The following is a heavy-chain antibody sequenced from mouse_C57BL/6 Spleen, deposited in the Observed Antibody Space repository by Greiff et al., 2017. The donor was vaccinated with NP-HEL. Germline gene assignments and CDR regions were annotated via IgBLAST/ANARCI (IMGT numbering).Heavy chain of an antibody. Sequence: VQLQQSGPELEKPGDSVKISCKASGYSFTGYFMNWVMQSHGKSLEWIGRINPYNGDTFYNQKFKGKATLTVDKSSSTAHMELRSLTSEDSAVYYCASGDYGSSYGWYFDVWGTGTTVTVSS. J-gene: IGHJ1*03. D-gene: IGHD1-1*01. CDR2: INPYNGDT. CDR1: GYSFTGYF. V-gene: IGHV1-20*01. CDR3: ASGDYGSSYGWYFDV.